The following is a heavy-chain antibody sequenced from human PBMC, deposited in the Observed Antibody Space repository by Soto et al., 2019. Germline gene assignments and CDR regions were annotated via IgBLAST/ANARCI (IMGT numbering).Heavy chain of an antibody. J-gene: IGHJ4*02. D-gene: IGHD2-2*01. CDR1: GYTFTRYD. CDR2: TSAHNDNT. Sequence: QVQLVQSGAEVKKPGASVKVSCKASGYTFTRYDISWVRQAPGQGLEWMGWTSAHNDNTNYAQKFQGRVTMTTDTSTSTAYMELRSLRSDDTAVYYCAREYCSSTSCYGPDYWGQGTLVTVSS. CDR3: AREYCSSTSCYGPDY. V-gene: IGHV1-18*01.